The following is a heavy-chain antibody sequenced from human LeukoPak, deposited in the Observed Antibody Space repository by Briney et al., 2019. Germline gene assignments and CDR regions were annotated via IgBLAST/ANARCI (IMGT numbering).Heavy chain of an antibody. CDR2: ISGSGGST. J-gene: IGHJ4*02. D-gene: IGHD2-2*01. CDR3: SKVPTYLVPTVFDY. CDR1: GFTLYRYA. V-gene: IGHV3-23*01. Sequence: GGSLSLSCAASGFTLYRYAMIGVRQAPGKGLEWVSAISGSGGSTFYALSVRGRFTISRDNSKNTLYLQMNSLRAEDTAVYYCSKVPTYLVPTVFDYWGQGTLVTVSS.